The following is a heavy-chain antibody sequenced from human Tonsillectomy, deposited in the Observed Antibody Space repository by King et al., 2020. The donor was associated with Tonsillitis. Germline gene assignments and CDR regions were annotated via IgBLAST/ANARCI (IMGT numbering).Heavy chain of an antibody. CDR1: GASISDYY. D-gene: IGHD6-19*01. V-gene: IGHV4-59*08. CDR2: IYYTGST. J-gene: IGHJ5*02. Sequence: VQLQQSGPGLVKPSETLSLTCSVSGASISDYYWSWLRQPPGKELEWIGYIYYTGSTNYNPSLKSRVTMSLDTSKRQFALKLTSVTAADTAVYHCAGRQGYTSGWYWFDPWGQGNLVTVSS. CDR3: AGRQGYTSGWYWFDP.